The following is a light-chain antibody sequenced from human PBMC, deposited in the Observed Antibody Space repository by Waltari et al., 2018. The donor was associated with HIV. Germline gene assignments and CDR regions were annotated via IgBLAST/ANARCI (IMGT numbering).Light chain of an antibody. CDR2: DDS. V-gene: IGLV3-21*02. J-gene: IGLJ2*01. Sequence: SYVLTQPPSVSVPPGQTARTTCEGNNLGSHSVHWYQQRPGQSPGLVVQDDSDRPSGIPERFSGSNSGNTATLTISRGEAGDEADYYCQVWHSNSDHVVFGGGTKLTVL. CDR3: QVWHSNSDHVV. CDR1: NLGSHS.